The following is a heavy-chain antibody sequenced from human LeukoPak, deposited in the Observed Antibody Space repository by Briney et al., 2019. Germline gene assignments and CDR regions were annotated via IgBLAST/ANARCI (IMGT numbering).Heavy chain of an antibody. CDR1: GFTFSSYD. V-gene: IGHV3-13*01. J-gene: IGHJ3*02. Sequence: GGSLRLSCAASGFTFSSYDMHWVRQATGKGLEWVSAIGTAGDTYYPGSVKGRFTISRENAKNSLYLQMNSLRAGDTAVYYCARGGDYGAAFDIWGQGTTVTVSS. CDR3: ARGGDYGAAFDI. CDR2: IGTAGDT. D-gene: IGHD4-17*01.